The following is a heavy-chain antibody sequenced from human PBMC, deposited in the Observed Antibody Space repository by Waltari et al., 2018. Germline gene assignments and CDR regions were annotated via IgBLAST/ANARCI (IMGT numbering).Heavy chain of an antibody. CDR1: GYSISSGYY. Sequence: QVQLQESGPGLVKPSETLSLTCAVSGYSISSGYYWGWIRQPPGKGLEWIGSIYHRGRTYYNPSLKSRVTISVDTSKNQFSLKLSSVTAADTAVYYCATHGYLDAFDIWGQGTMVTVSS. D-gene: IGHD6-25*01. CDR2: IYHRGRT. CDR3: ATHGYLDAFDI. J-gene: IGHJ3*02. V-gene: IGHV4-38-2*01.